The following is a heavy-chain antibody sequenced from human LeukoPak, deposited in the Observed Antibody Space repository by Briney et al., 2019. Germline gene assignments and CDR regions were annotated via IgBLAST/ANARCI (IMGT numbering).Heavy chain of an antibody. V-gene: IGHV4-31*03. CDR3: ARGTTYYERNGVFDP. CDR2: IHYRGST. J-gene: IGHJ5*02. CDR1: GASITTGSPY. Sequence: SQTLSLTCTVSGASITTGSPYWIWICQLPGQGLEFIGYIHYRGSTFYNPSLATRVTISLDASRDQFSLTLTSVTAADTAVYYCARGTTYYERNGVFDPWGQGTLVTVSS. D-gene: IGHD3-22*01.